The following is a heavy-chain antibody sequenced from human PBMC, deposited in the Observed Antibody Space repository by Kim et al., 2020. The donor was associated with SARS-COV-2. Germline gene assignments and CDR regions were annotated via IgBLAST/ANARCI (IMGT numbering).Heavy chain of an antibody. CDR3: AKDGGYCTGTSCYLDS. J-gene: IGHJ4*02. CDR1: GFTFSSYA. CDR2: ISGSGGST. V-gene: IGHV3-23*01. D-gene: IGHD2-2*01. Sequence: GGSLRLSCAASGFTFSSYAMSWVRQAPGKGLEWVSTISGSGGSTYYADSVKGRFIISRDNSKNTLYLQMNSLRAEDTAVYYCAKDGGYCTGTSCYLDSWGQGTLVTVSA.